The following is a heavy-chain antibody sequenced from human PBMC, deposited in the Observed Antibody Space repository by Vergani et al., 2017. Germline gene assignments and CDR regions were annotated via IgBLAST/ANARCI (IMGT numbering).Heavy chain of an antibody. J-gene: IGHJ4*02. CDR2: IYWSDDH. CDR1: GFSLSTSGVG. D-gene: IGHD1-26*01. CDR3: AHVHSGGDFRY. V-gene: IGHV2-5*01. Sequence: HITLKESGPTLVKPTQTLTLTCTFSGFSLSTSGVGVGWIRKPPGKALEWLALIYWSDDHRYSPSLTSRLTITKDTSKNQVVLTMTNMDPVDTATYYCAHVHSGGDFRYWGQGTLATVSS.